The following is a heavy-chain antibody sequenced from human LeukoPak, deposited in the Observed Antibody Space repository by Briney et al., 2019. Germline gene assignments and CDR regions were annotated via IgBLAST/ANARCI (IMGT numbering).Heavy chain of an antibody. V-gene: IGHV1-24*01. CDR2: FDPEDGET. Sequence: ASVKVSCKVSGYTLTELSMHWVRQAPGKGLEWMGGFDPEDGETIYAQKFQGRVTMTEDTSTDTAYMELSSLRSEDTAVYYRATNYYGSGTLDYWGQGTLVTVSS. CDR3: ATNYYGSGTLDY. J-gene: IGHJ4*02. D-gene: IGHD3-10*01. CDR1: GYTLTELS.